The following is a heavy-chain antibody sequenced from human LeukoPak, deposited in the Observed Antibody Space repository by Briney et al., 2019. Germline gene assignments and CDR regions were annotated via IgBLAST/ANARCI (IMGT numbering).Heavy chain of an antibody. J-gene: IGHJ4*02. Sequence: GGSLRLSCAGSGFTFSSYSMNWVRQASGKGLEWLGRIRSKADSDATTYAASVKGRFTISRDDSKNTAFLQMNSLKTEDTAIYYCVKFAGSGVYWGQGSLVTVSS. CDR2: IRSKADSDAT. D-gene: IGHD3-10*01. CDR1: GFTFSSYS. CDR3: VKFAGSGVY. V-gene: IGHV3-73*01.